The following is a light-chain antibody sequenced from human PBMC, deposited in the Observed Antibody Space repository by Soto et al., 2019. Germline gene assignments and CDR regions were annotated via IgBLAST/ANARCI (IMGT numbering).Light chain of an antibody. Sequence: AIQLTQSPSSLSASVGDRVIITCRASQGIHTALAWYQQKPGNAPMLLIYDASTVEAGVPSRFSGSGSGTDFTPTISSLQPEDFAIYYCQQFSNYPHVFGQGTKVDIK. CDR1: QGIHTA. CDR2: DAS. CDR3: QQFSNYPHV. V-gene: IGKV1D-13*01. J-gene: IGKJ1*01.